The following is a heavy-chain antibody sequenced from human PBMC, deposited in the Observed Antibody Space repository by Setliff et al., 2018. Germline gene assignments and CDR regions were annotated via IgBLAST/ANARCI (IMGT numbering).Heavy chain of an antibody. CDR2: IKQDGSEK. J-gene: IGHJ6*02. V-gene: IGHV3-7*01. D-gene: IGHD2-21*02. CDR1: GFTFSSYW. CDR3: AKVEVTAGYGMDV. Sequence: GGSLRLSCAASGFTFSSYWMSWVRQAPGKGLEWVANIKQDGSEKYYVESVKGRFTISRDNAKNSLYLQMNSLRAEDTAVYYCAKVEVTAGYGMDVWGQGTTVTVSS.